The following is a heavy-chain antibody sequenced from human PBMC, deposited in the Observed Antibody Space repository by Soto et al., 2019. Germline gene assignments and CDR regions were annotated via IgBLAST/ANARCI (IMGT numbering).Heavy chain of an antibody. Sequence: GRSLRHSCAASGLTFSNVCMNRVRQTPGKGLEWVGRIKSKTDGGTTDYAAPVKGRFTISRDDSKNTLYLQVNSLKTEDTAVYYCPTDPPDNTVCDVYYWGTGTLVT. CDR2: IKSKTDGGTT. CDR1: GLTFSNVC. J-gene: IGHJ4*02. D-gene: IGHD3-16*01. CDR3: PTDPPDNTVCDVYY. V-gene: IGHV3-15*07.